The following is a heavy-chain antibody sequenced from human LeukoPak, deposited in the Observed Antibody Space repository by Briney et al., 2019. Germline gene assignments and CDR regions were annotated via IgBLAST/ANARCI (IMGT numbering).Heavy chain of an antibody. CDR1: GYSISSGYY. CDR3: AGDSAIVTLFDY. CDR2: IYHSGST. J-gene: IGHJ4*02. V-gene: IGHV4-38-2*02. Sequence: SETLSLTCTVSGYSISSGYYWGWIRQPPGKGLEWIGSIYHSGSTYYNPPLRSRVTISVDTSKNQFSLKLSSVTAADTAVYYCAGDSAIVTLFDYWGQGTLVTVSS. D-gene: IGHD5-18*01.